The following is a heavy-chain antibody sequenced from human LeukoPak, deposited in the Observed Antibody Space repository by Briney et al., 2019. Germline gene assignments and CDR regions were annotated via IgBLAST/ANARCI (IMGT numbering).Heavy chain of an antibody. CDR2: IKQDGSEK. D-gene: IGHD3-10*01. CDR3: ARESKPWFGEFNDY. J-gene: IGHJ4*02. CDR1: GFTFSSYW. Sequence: PGGSLRLSCAASGFTFSSYWMSWVRQAPGKGLEWVANIKQDGSEKYYVDSVKGRFTISRDNAKNSLYLQMNSLRAEDTAVYYCARESKPWFGEFNDYWGQGTLVTVSS. V-gene: IGHV3-7*01.